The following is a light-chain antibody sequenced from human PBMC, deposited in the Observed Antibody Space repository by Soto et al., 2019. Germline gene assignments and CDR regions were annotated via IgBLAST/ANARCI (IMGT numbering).Light chain of an antibody. V-gene: IGKV3-20*01. CDR2: GAS. CDR3: QQYGSSRPWT. Sequence: EIVLTQSPGTLSLSPGERATLSCRASQSVSSSYLAWYQQKPGQAPRLLIYGASSRATGIPDRFSGSGSGTDFTFTISRLEPEDFAVYYCQQYGSSRPWTFGQGTKVEIK. J-gene: IGKJ1*01. CDR1: QSVSSSY.